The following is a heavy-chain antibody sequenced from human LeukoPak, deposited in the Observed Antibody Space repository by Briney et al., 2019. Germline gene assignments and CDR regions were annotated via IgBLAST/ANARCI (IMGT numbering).Heavy chain of an antibody. CDR1: GFTFSSYA. CDR3: ARDIPNGRPVSGMDV. D-gene: IGHD2-2*02. CDR2: ISYDGSNK. Sequence: GGSLRLSCAASGFTFSSYAMHWVRQAPGKGLEWVAVISYDGSNKYYADSVKGRFTISRDNSKNTLYLQMNSLRAEDTAVYYRARDIPNGRPVSGMDVWGQGTTVTVSS. J-gene: IGHJ6*02. V-gene: IGHV3-30-3*01.